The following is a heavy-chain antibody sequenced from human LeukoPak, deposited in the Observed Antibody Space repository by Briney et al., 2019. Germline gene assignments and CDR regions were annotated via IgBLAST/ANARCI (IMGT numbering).Heavy chain of an antibody. CDR2: INPNSGDT. CDR1: GFLFSVYY. CDR3: ARDQLVEYYYDSSGYAYWFDP. D-gene: IGHD3-22*01. J-gene: IGHJ5*02. V-gene: IGHV1-2*02. Sequence: ASVKVSCEASGFLFSVYYMHWVRQVPGQGLEWMGWINPNSGDTKYAQKFQGRVTMTTDTSTSTAYMELRSLRSDDTAVYYCARDQLVEYYYDSSGYAYWFDPWGQGTLVTVSS.